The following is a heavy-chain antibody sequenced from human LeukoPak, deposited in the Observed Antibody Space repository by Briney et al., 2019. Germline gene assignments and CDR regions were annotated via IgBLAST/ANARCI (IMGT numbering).Heavy chain of an antibody. Sequence: SETLSLTCTVSGGSISSYYWSWIRQPPGKGLEWIGYIYYSGSTNYNPSLKSRVTISVDTSKNQFSLKLSSVTAADTAVYYCARVRDYYYDSSGYLNWFDPWGQGTLVTVSS. CDR3: ARVRDYYYDSSGYLNWFDP. V-gene: IGHV4-59*01. J-gene: IGHJ5*02. D-gene: IGHD3-22*01. CDR2: IYYSGST. CDR1: GGSISSYY.